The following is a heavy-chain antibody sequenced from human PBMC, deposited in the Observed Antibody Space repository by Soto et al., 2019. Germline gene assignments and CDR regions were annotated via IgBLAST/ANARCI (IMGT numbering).Heavy chain of an antibody. CDR1: GFTFSSYG. V-gene: IGHV3-30*18. Sequence: QVQLVESGGGVVQPGRSLRLSCVASGFTFSSYGMHWVRQAPGKGLEWVAIISYDGSNTYYADSVKGRCTISRDNSKNPLYRQMNSLRAEDTSVYYCAKEGGLSGSYYISSSYYFDYWGQGTLVTVSS. CDR3: AKEGGLSGSYYISSSYYFDY. D-gene: IGHD1-26*01. CDR2: ISYDGSNT. J-gene: IGHJ4*02.